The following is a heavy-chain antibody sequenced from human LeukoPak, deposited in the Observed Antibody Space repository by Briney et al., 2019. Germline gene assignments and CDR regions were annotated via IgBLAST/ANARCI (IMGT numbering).Heavy chain of an antibody. CDR2: IIPIFDTA. J-gene: IGHJ6*03. V-gene: IGHV1-69*06. CDR3: ARRVGATDPWYYYMDV. Sequence: SVKVSCKASGGTFNSYAISWVRQAPGQGLEWMGGIIPIFDTANYAQKFQGRVTITADKSTSTAYMELSSLRSEDTAVYYCARRVGATDPWYYYMDVWGKGTTVTVSS. D-gene: IGHD1-26*01. CDR1: GGTFNSYA.